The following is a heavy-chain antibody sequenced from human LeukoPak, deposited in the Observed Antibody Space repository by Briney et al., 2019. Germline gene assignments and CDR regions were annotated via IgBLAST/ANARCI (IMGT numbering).Heavy chain of an antibody. CDR3: ARHGYTASHYFLDY. CDR2: IYTTGNT. Sequence: SETLSLTCTVSSGSINSYYWGWVRQPAGRGLEWIGRIYTTGNTHYNPSLKSRLTMSIDTSRRQFSLNLTSMTAADTAIYYCARHGYTASHYFLDYWSQGTLVTVSS. J-gene: IGHJ4*02. CDR1: SGSINSYY. V-gene: IGHV4-4*07. D-gene: IGHD3-16*01.